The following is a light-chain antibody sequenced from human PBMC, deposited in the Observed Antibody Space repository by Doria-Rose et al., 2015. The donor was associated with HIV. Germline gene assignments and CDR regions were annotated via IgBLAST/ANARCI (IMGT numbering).Light chain of an antibody. CDR2: DNN. CDR3: QSYDGSLSGWEL. CDR1: SSNIGAGYD. V-gene: IGLV1-40*01. J-gene: IGLJ2*01. Sequence: CTGSSSNIGAGYDVHWYQQLPGTAPKLLIYDNNNRPSGVPDRFSGSKSGTSASLAITGLQTEDEAHYYCQSYDGSLSGWELFGGGT.